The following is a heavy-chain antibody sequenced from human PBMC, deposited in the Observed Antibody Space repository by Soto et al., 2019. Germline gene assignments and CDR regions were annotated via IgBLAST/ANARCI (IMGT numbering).Heavy chain of an antibody. V-gene: IGHV4-59*12. CDR3: ARDPAP. J-gene: IGHJ5*02. CDR1: GGPISSYY. CDR2: IYYSGST. Sequence: SETLSLTCTVSGGPISSYYWSWIRQSPGKGLEWIGYIYYSGSTNYNPSLKSRVTISVDTSKNQFSLELSSVTAADTAVYYCARDPAPWGQGTLVTVSS.